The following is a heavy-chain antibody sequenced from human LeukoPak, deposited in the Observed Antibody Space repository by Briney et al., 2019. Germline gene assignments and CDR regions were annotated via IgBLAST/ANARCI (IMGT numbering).Heavy chain of an antibody. Sequence: GGSLRLSCAVSGFTFSNAWMNWVRQAPGKGLEWVGRIKSKTDGGTTDYAAPVKGRFTISRDDSKNTLYLEMNSLENEDTAVYYCTKMLRWWDNVDYWGQGTLVTVSS. CDR1: GFTFSNAW. CDR3: TKMLRWWDNVDY. J-gene: IGHJ4*02. D-gene: IGHD4-23*01. CDR2: IKSKTDGGTT. V-gene: IGHV3-15*01.